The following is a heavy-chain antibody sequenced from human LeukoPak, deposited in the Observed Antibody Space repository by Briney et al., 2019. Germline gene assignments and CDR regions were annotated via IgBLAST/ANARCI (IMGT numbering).Heavy chain of an antibody. CDR3: ARGDCSSTTCYSPMDV. D-gene: IGHD2-2*01. Sequence: TASETLSLTCSVSGYSISTGYYWAWIRQSPGKGLEWIGSIYRSGSTNYNPSLKSRVTISVDTSNNQFSLKVSSVTAADTAVYYCARGDCSSTTCYSPMDVWGKGTTVTVSS. CDR2: IYRSGST. V-gene: IGHV4-38-2*02. J-gene: IGHJ6*03. CDR1: GYSISTGYY.